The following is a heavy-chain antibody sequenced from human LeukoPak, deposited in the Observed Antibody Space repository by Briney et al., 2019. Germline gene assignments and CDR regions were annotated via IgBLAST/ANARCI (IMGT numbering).Heavy chain of an antibody. CDR1: GGSISSYY. CDR2: IHTSGST. V-gene: IGHV4-4*07. CDR3: ARDRYYYDSSGSVFDY. J-gene: IGHJ4*02. D-gene: IGHD3-22*01. Sequence: SETLSLTCTVSGGSISSYYWSWIRQPAGKGLEWIGRIHTSGSTNYNPSLKSRVTMSVDTSKIQCSLKLSSVTAADTAVYYCARDRYYYDSSGSVFDYWGQGTLVTVSS.